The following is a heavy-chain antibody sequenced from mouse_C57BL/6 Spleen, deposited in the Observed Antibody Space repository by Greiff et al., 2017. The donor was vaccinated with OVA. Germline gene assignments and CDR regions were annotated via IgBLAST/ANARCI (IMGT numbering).Heavy chain of an antibody. CDR1: GYTFTSYW. D-gene: IGHD1-1*01. CDR3: ARSDTTVVDYFDD. J-gene: IGHJ2*01. V-gene: IGHV1-59*01. CDR2: IDPSDSYT. Sequence: QVQLQQPGAELVRPGTSVKLSCKASGYTFTSYWMHWVKQRPGQGLEWIGVIDPSDSYTNYNQKFKGKATLTVDTSSSTAYMQLSSLTSEDSAVYYCARSDTTVVDYFDDWGQGTTLTVSS.